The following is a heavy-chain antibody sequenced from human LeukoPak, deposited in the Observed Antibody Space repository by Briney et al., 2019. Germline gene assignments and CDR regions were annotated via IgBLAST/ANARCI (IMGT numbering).Heavy chain of an antibody. CDR3: ARAQKRVLTGYQFFYFDY. CDR1: SGYISSGGYY. J-gene: IGHJ4*02. Sequence: SQTLSLTCTVSSGYISSGGYYWSWTRQHPGKGLEWIGYIYYSGSTYYNPSLKSRLTISVDTSKNQFSLKLSSVTAADTAVYYCARAQKRVLTGYQFFYFDYWGQGTLVTVSS. V-gene: IGHV4-31*03. CDR2: IYYSGST. D-gene: IGHD3-9*01.